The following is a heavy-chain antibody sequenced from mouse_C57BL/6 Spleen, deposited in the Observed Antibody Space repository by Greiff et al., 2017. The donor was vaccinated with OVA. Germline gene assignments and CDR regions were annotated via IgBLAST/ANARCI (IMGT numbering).Heavy chain of an antibody. J-gene: IGHJ4*01. CDR1: GFTFSDYG. CDR3: ARRDYYGSSYGAMDY. CDR2: ISSGSSTI. Sequence: EVKLQESGGGLVKPGGSLKLSCAASGFTFSDYGMHWVRQAPEKGLEWVAYISSGSSTIYYADTVKGRFTISRDNAKNTLFLQMTSLRSEDTAMYYCARRDYYGSSYGAMDYWGQGTSVTVSS. D-gene: IGHD1-1*01. V-gene: IGHV5-17*01.